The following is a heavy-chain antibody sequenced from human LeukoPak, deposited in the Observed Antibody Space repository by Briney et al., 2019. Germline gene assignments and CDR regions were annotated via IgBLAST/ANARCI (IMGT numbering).Heavy chain of an antibody. CDR1: GFTFSSYA. CDR2: ISYDGSNK. V-gene: IGHV3-30-3*01. CDR3: ARDRTERDYYDSSGYYPHDASDI. J-gene: IGHJ3*02. Sequence: GGSLRLSCAASGFTFSSYAMHWVRQAPGKGLEWVAVISYDGSNKYYADSVKGRFTISRDNSKNTLYLQMNSLRVEDTTVYYCARDRTERDYYDSSGYYPHDASDIWGQGTMVTVSS. D-gene: IGHD3-22*01.